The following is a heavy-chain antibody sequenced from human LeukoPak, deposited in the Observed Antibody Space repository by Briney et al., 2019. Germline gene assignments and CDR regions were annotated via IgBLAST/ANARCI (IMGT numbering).Heavy chain of an antibody. Sequence: GGSLRLSCAASGVTFSSYAMSWVRQAPGKGLEWVSAISGSGGSTYYADSVKGRFTISRDNSKNTLYLQMNSLRAEDTAVYYCAKGDVAAMGALDYWGQGTLVTVSS. V-gene: IGHV3-23*01. CDR2: ISGSGGST. D-gene: IGHD5-18*01. CDR3: AKGDVAAMGALDY. CDR1: GVTFSSYA. J-gene: IGHJ4*02.